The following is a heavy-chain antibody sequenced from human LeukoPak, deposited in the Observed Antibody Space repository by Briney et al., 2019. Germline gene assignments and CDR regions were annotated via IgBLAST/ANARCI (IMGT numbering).Heavy chain of an antibody. Sequence: GGSLRLSCAASGFTFSSYAMSWVRQASGKGLEWVGRIRSKADNYATAYAASVQGRCTISRDDSKSTAYLQLNSLKTEDTAVYYCTQSNYWGQGALVTVSS. J-gene: IGHJ4*02. V-gene: IGHV3-73*01. CDR3: TQSNY. CDR2: IRSKADNYAT. CDR1: GFTFSSYA.